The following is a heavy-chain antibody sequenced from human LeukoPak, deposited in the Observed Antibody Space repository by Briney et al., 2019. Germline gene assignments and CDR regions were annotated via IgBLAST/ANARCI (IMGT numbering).Heavy chain of an antibody. CDR3: ARPPGIAAAWFDP. CDR1: GYSISSGYY. J-gene: IGHJ5*02. D-gene: IGHD6-13*01. CDR2: IYHSGSS. V-gene: IGHV4-38-2*02. Sequence: PSETLSLTRTVSGYSISSGYYWGWIRQPPGKGLEWIGRIYHSGSSYYNPSLKSRVTISVDTSKNQFSLKLTSVAAADTAVYYCARPPGIAAAWFDPWGQGTLVTVSS.